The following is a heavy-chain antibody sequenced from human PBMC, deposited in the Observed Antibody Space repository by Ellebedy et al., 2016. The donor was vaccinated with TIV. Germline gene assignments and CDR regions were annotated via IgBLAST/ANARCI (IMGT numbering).Heavy chain of an antibody. J-gene: IGHJ4*02. CDR3: ARGKWGPAYLDY. D-gene: IGHD3-16*01. V-gene: IGHV4-59*01. Sequence: MPSETLSLTCTVSGGSITSYYWSWIRQPPGKGLEWIGYIFYTGRNNYNPSLRSRVTVSVDASKTRFSLKLSSVTAADTAVYYCARGKWGPAYLDYWGLGTLVTVSS. CDR2: IFYTGRN. CDR1: GGSITSYY.